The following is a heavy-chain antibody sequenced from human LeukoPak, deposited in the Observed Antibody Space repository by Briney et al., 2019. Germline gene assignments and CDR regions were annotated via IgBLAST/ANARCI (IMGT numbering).Heavy chain of an antibody. J-gene: IGHJ4*02. D-gene: IGHD6-19*01. V-gene: IGHV3-23*01. CDR3: ASYSSGWYELYFDY. CDR2: ISGSGGST. Sequence: PGGSLRLSCAASGFTFSSYAMSWVRQAPGKGLEWVSAISGSGGSTYYADSVKGRFTISRDNSKNTLCLQMNSLRAEDTAVYYCASYSSGWYELYFDYWGQGTLVTVSS. CDR1: GFTFSSYA.